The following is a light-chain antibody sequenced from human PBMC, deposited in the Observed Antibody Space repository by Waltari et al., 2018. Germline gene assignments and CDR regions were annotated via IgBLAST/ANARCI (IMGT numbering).Light chain of an antibody. Sequence: DIQMTQSPSSLSASLGDRVTITCRANQSISKYLNWYQQRPGKAPKLFVYFKSSLQSGVPSRFSGSGSGTDFTLTINTLQPEDFATYFCQQSYGPPYTFGQGTRLEIK. CDR3: QQSYGPPYT. CDR2: FKS. V-gene: IGKV1-39*01. CDR1: QSISKY. J-gene: IGKJ2*01.